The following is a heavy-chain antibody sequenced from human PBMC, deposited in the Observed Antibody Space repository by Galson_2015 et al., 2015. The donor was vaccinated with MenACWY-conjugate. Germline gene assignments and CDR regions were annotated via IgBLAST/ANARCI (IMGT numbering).Heavy chain of an antibody. CDR2: IKQDGSEK. V-gene: IGHV3-7*03. CDR1: GFTFSSYW. Sequence: SLRLSCAASGFTFSSYWMSWVRQAPGKGLEWVANIKQDGSEKYYVDSVKGRFTISRDNAKNSLYLQMNSLGAEDTAVYYCARESSPNAFDIWGQGTMVTVSS. CDR3: ARESSPNAFDI. J-gene: IGHJ3*02.